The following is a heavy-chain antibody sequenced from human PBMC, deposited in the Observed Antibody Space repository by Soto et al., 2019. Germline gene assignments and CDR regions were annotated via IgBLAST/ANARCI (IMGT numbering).Heavy chain of an antibody. Sequence: GASVKVSCKASGYTFTSYGISWVRQAPGQGLEWMGWISAYNGNTNYAQKLQGRVTMTTDTSTSTAYMKLSSVTAADTAVYYCARGLRYYYDSSGYRTTYYFDYWGQGTLVTVSS. CDR2: ISAYNGNT. V-gene: IGHV1-18*01. D-gene: IGHD3-22*01. CDR1: GYTFTSYG. J-gene: IGHJ4*02. CDR3: ARGLRYYYDSSGYRTTYYFDY.